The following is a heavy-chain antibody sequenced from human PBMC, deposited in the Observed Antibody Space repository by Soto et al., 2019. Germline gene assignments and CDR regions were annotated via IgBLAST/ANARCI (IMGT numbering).Heavy chain of an antibody. CDR3: ARLGDYYQAFDY. CDR1: GSPISDNY. D-gene: IGHD3-22*01. CDR2: IYYTGTT. J-gene: IGHJ4*01. V-gene: IGHV4-59*08. Sequence: SETLSLTCTVSGSPISDNYWSWFRQAPGQGLEWVGYIYYTGTTTYNPSVKSRVTISLDTSKSQFSLILRSVTAADTAVYYCARLGDYYQAFDYWGPGTLVTLSS.